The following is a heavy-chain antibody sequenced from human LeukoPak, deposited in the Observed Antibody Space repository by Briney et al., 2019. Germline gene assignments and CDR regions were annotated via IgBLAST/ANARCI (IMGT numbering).Heavy chain of an antibody. Sequence: SVKVSCKASGGTFSSYAISWVRQAPGQGLEWMGGIIPIFGTANYAQKFQGRVTITADESTSTAYMELSSLRSEDTAVYYCARYCSSTSCYDWFDPWGQGTLVTVSS. D-gene: IGHD2-2*01. CDR1: GGTFSSYA. J-gene: IGHJ5*02. CDR3: ARYCSSTSCYDWFDP. CDR2: IIPIFGTA. V-gene: IGHV1-69*13.